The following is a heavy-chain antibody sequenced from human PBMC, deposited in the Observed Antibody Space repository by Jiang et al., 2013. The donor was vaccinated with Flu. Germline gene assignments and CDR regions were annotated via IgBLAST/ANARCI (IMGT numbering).Heavy chain of an antibody. V-gene: IGHV4-31*03. D-gene: IGHD5/OR15-5a*01. Sequence: GPGLVKPLQTLSLTCTVSGASVITSTNHLWSWVRQQPGKGLEWMGYVHHSGRAFYNPALMSRVFISLDTTANQFSLMLTSVTAADTAVYYCAREVDKVSTSDAFDIWSQGTKVTVSS. CDR1: GASVITSTNHL. CDR3: AREVDKVSTSDAFDI. CDR2: VHHSGRA. J-gene: IGHJ3*02.